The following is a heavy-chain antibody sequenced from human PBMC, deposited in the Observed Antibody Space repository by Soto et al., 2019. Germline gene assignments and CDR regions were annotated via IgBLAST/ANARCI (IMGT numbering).Heavy chain of an antibody. Sequence: GGSLRLSCAASGFTFSSYAIHWVRQAPGKGLEWVGFIRSKAYGETTEYAASVKGRFTISRDDSKSIAYLQMNSLKTEDTAVYYCNRGRLELGIWGQGTMVTVSS. CDR2: IRSKAYGETT. V-gene: IGHV3-49*04. CDR1: GFTFSSYA. D-gene: IGHD1-7*01. CDR3: NRGRLELGI. J-gene: IGHJ3*02.